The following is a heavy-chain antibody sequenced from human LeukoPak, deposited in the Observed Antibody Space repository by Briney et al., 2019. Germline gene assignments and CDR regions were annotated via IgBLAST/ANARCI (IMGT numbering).Heavy chain of an antibody. CDR2: IRSAVETT. J-gene: IGHJ4*02. V-gene: IGHV3-23*01. D-gene: IGHD3/OR15-3a*01. Sequence: GGSLRLSCAASGFTMSHYGVSWVRQAPGKGLEWISGIRSAVETTHYADSVKGRFIISRDDSKNALSLQLNRLRPEDTALYYCAKHFCTGLDCSLFDSWGQGTLVTVSS. CDR3: AKHFCTGLDCSLFDS. CDR1: GFTMSHYG.